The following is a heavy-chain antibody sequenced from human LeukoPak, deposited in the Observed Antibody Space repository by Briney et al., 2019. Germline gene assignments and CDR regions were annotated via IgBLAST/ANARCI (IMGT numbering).Heavy chain of an antibody. V-gene: IGHV3-23*01. CDR1: GFTFSSDG. CDR3: AKGGYQSDSRGPNYSDY. CDR2: ISGSGGTT. D-gene: IGHD3-22*01. J-gene: IGHJ4*02. Sequence: GGSLRLSCAAAGFTFSSDGMSWVRQAPGKGLEWVSTISGSGGTTYYADSVKGRFTISSDNSKNTPYLQMSSLRDEDTAVYYCAKGGYQSDSRGPNYSDYWGQGTLVTVSS.